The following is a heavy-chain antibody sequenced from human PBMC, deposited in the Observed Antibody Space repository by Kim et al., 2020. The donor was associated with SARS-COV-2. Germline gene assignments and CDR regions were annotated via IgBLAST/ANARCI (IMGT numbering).Heavy chain of an antibody. Sequence: PSLKSRVTISVDTSKNQFSLKLSSVTAADTAVYYCARQARDNGSGSSSDYWGQGTLVTVSS. CDR3: ARQARDNGSGSSSDY. J-gene: IGHJ4*02. D-gene: IGHD3-10*01. V-gene: IGHV4-59*08.